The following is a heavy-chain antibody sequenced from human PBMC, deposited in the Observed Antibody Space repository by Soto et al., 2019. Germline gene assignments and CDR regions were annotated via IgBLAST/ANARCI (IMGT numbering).Heavy chain of an antibody. CDR2: IYHSGSP. D-gene: IGHD6-25*01. V-gene: IGHV4-39*01. J-gene: IGHJ6*02. CDR1: GGSITNSCQY. CDR3: LIQGRAAAGGSFFYGLDV. Sequence: QLQLQESGPGLVKPSETLSLTCTVSGGSITNSCQYCVWIRQPPGKGLEWIGSIYHSGSPYYKPSLHTRLTMSVHTSKNQFSLQLCSVIAPDTALYDCLIQGRAAAGGSFFYGLDVWGQGTRVTASS.